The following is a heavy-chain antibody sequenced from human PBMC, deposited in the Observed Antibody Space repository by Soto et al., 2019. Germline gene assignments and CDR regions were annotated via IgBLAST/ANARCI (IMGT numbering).Heavy chain of an antibody. V-gene: IGHV5-51*01. CDR3: ARFDYYDSSGYLDFGPK. J-gene: IGHJ4*02. Sequence: GESLKISCKGSGYSFTSYWIGWVRQMPGKGLEWMGIIYPGDSDTRYSPSFQGQVTISADRSISTAYLQLSSLKAADTAVYYCARFDYYDSSGYLDFGPKWGQGTLVTV. CDR1: GYSFTSYW. CDR2: IYPGDSDT. D-gene: IGHD3-22*01.